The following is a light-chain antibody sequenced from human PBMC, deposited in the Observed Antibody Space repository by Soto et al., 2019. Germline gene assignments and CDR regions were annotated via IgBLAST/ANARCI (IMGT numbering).Light chain of an antibody. CDR2: DAS. CDR3: QHRIT. Sequence: EIVLTQSPATLSLSPGERATLSCRASQTVSSYLAWYQQKPDQAPRLLVYDASDRATGIPARFRGSGSGTDFTRPISSLEPEHFAVYYCQHRITFGQGTRLEIK. J-gene: IGKJ5*01. V-gene: IGKV3-11*01. CDR1: QTVSSY.